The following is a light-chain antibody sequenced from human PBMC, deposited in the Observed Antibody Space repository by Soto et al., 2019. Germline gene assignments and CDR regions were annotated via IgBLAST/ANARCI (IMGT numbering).Light chain of an antibody. CDR2: KAS. V-gene: IGKV1-5*03. CDR1: QTISGW. J-gene: IGKJ1*01. CDR3: QQYNTYSWT. Sequence: EIQMTQSPSTLPASVGDRVTITCRASQTISGWLAWYQQKPGHAPKLLIYKASSLDSGVPSRFSGSGSGTEFTLTISSLQPDDFATYYCQQYNTYSWTFGQGTKVDIK.